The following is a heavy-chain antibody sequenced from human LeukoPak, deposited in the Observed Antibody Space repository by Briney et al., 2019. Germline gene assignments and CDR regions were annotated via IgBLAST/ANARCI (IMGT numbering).Heavy chain of an antibody. Sequence: GRSLRLSCAASGFTFSSYGMHWVRQAPGKGLEWVAVIWYDGSNKYYADSVKGRFTISRDNSKNTLYLQMNSLRAEDTAVYYCAKDGYYGGNSGHWLDPWGQGTLVTVSS. V-gene: IGHV3-33*06. D-gene: IGHD4-23*01. CDR3: AKDGYYGGNSGHWLDP. CDR2: IWYDGSNK. J-gene: IGHJ5*02. CDR1: GFTFSSYG.